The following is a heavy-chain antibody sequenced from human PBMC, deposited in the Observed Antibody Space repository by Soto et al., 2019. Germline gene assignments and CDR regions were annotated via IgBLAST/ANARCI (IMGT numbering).Heavy chain of an antibody. D-gene: IGHD4-17*01. CDR1: GFSLPTGRMG. CDR3: AHVNADSSSHYYGLDA. CDR2: FFSDVER. J-gene: IGHJ6*02. V-gene: IGHV2-26*03. Sequence: AGPTLVNPTETLTLTCNISGFSLPTGRMGVSWILHAPGKALECLANFFSDVERSYSPSLQRRLTLSSESSGTQVILSMTDMGPVDAATYFCAHVNADSSSHYYGLDAWRQGTTVTVS.